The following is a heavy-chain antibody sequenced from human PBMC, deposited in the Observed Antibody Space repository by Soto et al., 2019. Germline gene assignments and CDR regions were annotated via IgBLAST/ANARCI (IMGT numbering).Heavy chain of an antibody. Sequence: QVQLVQSGAGVKKPGASVKVSCKATGYTFTSYDINWVRQATGQGLEWMGWMNPNSGNTGYAQKFQGRITLTRNTSISTAYMELSSLRSEDTAVYYWARGHGNYYYYGMDVWGQGTTVTVSS. CDR3: ARGHGNYYYYGMDV. D-gene: IGHD1-1*01. CDR2: MNPNSGNT. V-gene: IGHV1-8*01. CDR1: GYTFTSYD. J-gene: IGHJ6*02.